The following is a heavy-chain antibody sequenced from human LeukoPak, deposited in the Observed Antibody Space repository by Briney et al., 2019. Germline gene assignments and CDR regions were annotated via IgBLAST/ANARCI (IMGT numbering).Heavy chain of an antibody. CDR2: IYPGDSDT. D-gene: IGHD6-13*01. J-gene: IGHJ4*02. V-gene: IGHV5-51*01. Sequence: GESLKISCKGSGYSFNNYWIAWVRQMPGKGLECMGIIYPGDSDTRYSPSFQGQVTISADKSISTAYLEWSSLKASDTAMFYCARWAASGIGLDYWGQGTLVTVSS. CDR3: ARWAASGIGLDY. CDR1: GYSFNNYW.